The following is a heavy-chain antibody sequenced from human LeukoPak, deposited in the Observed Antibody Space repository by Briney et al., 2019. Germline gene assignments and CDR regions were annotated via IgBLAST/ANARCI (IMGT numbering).Heavy chain of an antibody. J-gene: IGHJ4*02. V-gene: IGHV4-31*03. D-gene: IGHD1-26*01. CDR1: GGSISSGGYY. Sequence: SQTLSLTCTVSGGSISSGGYYWSWIRQHPGRGLEWIGYVYYSGSTYYNPSLKSRVTISVDTSKNQFSLNLSSVTAADTAVYYCARHGGGGESYPRVFDYWGRGTLATVSS. CDR2: VYYSGST. CDR3: ARHGGGGESYPRVFDY.